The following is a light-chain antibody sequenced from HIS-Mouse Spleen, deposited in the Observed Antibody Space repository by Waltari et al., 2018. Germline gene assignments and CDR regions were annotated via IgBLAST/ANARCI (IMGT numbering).Light chain of an antibody. V-gene: IGLV4-69*01. CDR3: QTWGTGIPVV. J-gene: IGLJ2*01. CDR2: LNSDGSH. Sequence: QLVLTQSPSASASLGASVKLTCTLSSGHSSYAIAWHQQQPGKGPRYLMKLNSDGSHSKGDGIPARFSGSSSGAERYLTISSLQSEDEADYYCQTWGTGIPVVFGGGTKLTVL. CDR1: SGHSSYA.